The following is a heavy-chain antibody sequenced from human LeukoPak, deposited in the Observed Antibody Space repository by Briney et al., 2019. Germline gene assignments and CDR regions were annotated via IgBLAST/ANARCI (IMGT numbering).Heavy chain of an antibody. V-gene: IGHV3-7*03. CDR2: IKQDGSEK. D-gene: IGHD4-23*01. CDR1: GFTFSSYW. CDR3: AKDAGYGGKTYFDY. J-gene: IGHJ4*02. Sequence: GSLRLSCAASGFTFSSYWMSWVRQAPGKGLEWVANIKQDGSEKYYVDSVKGRFTISRDNSKNTLYLQMNSLRAEDTAVYYCAKDAGYGGKTYFDYWGQGTLVTVSS.